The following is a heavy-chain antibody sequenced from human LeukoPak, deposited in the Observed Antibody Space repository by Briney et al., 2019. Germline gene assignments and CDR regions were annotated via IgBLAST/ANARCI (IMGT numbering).Heavy chain of an antibody. CDR3: ATGYSSSGYLDY. CDR1: NYPITSDYY. CDR2: IYHSGNT. Sequence: SETLSLTCEVSNYPITSDYYWVWIRQPPGKGLEWIGSIYHSGNTNYNPSLKSRVTISVDTSKNQFSLKVSSVTAADTALYYCATGYSSSGYLDYWGQGTLVTVSS. V-gene: IGHV4-38-2*01. D-gene: IGHD6-6*01. J-gene: IGHJ4*02.